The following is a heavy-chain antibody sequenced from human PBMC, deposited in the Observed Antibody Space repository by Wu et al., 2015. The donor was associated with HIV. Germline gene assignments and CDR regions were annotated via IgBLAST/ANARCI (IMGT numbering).Heavy chain of an antibody. CDR3: STGFAVARGFDY. J-gene: IGHJ4*02. CDR2: FDAEEGET. V-gene: IGHV1-24*01. D-gene: IGHD4-23*01. CDR1: GYILSKLS. Sequence: QVQLVQSGAEVKKPGASVRVSCKVSGYILSKLSIHWVRQAPAKGLEWMGGFDAEEGETIYAQKLQGRVTMTEDTSTDIAYMELSSLKSEDTAMYYCSTGFAVARGFDYWGQGTLVTVSS.